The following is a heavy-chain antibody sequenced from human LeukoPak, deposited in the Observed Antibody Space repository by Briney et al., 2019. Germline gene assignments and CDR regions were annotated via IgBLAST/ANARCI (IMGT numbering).Heavy chain of an antibody. CDR3: ATQPRPYGDLGDY. Sequence: GGSLRLSCAASGFTFSSYDMHWVRQATGKGLEWVSAIGTAGDTYYPGSVKGRFTISRDNSKNTLYLQMNSLRAEDTAVYYCATQPRPYGDLGDYWGRGTLVTVSS. CDR1: GFTFSSYD. V-gene: IGHV3-13*01. D-gene: IGHD4-17*01. J-gene: IGHJ4*02. CDR2: IGTAGDT.